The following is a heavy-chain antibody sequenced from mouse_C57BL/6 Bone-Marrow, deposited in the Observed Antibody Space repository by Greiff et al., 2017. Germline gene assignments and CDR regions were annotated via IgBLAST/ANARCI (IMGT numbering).Heavy chain of an antibody. CDR1: GFTFSSYA. J-gene: IGHJ3*01. D-gene: IGHD2-14*01. V-gene: IGHV5-4*01. CDR2: ISDGGSYT. Sequence: EVQRVESGGGLVKPGGSLKLSCAASGFTFSSYAMSWVRQTPEKRLEWVATISDGGSYTYYPDNVKGRFTISRDNAKNNLYLQMSHLKSEDTAMYYCARDEDRVNGAWFAYWGQGTLVTVSA. CDR3: ARDEDRVNGAWFAY.